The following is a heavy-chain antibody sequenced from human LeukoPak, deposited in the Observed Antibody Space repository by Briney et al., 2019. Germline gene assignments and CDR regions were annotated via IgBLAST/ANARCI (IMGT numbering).Heavy chain of an antibody. CDR3: AKAPIRVVRGVIFDY. Sequence: GGSLRLSCAASGFTVSSNYMSWVRQAPGKGLEWVSAISGSGGSTYYADSVKGRFTISRDNSKNTLYLQMNSLRAEDTAVYYCAKAPIRVVRGVIFDYWGQGTLVTVSS. V-gene: IGHV3-23*01. J-gene: IGHJ4*02. CDR1: GFTVSSNY. D-gene: IGHD3-10*01. CDR2: ISGSGGST.